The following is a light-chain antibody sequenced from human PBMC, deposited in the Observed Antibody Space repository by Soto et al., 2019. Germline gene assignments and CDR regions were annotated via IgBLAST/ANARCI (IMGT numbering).Light chain of an antibody. CDR3: ATWYSSRSVGV. CDR2: DND. J-gene: IGLJ2*01. V-gene: IGLV1-51*01. CDR1: SSNIGNNY. Sequence: QSVLTQPPSVSEAPGQKVTISCSGSSSNIGNNYVFWYQQLPGTAPKLLIYDNDKRPSGIPDRFSGSKSGTSATLGITGLLTGDDADYYCATWYSSRSVGVFGGGTKLTVL.